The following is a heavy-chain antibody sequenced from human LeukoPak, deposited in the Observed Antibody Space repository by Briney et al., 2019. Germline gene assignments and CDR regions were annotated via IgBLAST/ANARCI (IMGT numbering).Heavy chain of an antibody. D-gene: IGHD3-16*01. Sequence: ASVKVSCKASGYTFTSYGISWVRQAPGQGLEWMGRISAYNGNTNYAQKLQGRVTMTTDTSTSTAYMELRSLRSDDTAVYYCARVVGEYYYYYMDVWGKGTTVTVSS. CDR1: GYTFTSYG. CDR2: ISAYNGNT. V-gene: IGHV1-18*01. J-gene: IGHJ6*03. CDR3: ARVVGEYYYYYMDV.